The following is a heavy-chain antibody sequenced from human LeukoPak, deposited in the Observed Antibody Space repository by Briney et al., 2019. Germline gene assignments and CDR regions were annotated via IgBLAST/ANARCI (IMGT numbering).Heavy chain of an antibody. J-gene: IGHJ4*02. CDR3: ARVSYGAFDY. CDR1: RFTLGTYW. D-gene: IGHD4-17*01. CDR2: IKQDGSEK. Sequence: GGSLRLSCAASRFTLGTYWMSWVRQGPGKGLEWVANIKQDGSEKYYVDSVKGRFIVSRDNAKNSLSLQMNSLRAEDTRVYYCARVSYGAFDYWGQGTLVTVSS. V-gene: IGHV3-7*01.